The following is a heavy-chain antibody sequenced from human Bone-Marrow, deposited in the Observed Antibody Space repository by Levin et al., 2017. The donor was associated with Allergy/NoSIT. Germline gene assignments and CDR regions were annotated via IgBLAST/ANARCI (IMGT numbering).Heavy chain of an antibody. CDR2: ISGSGVTI. Sequence: HPGGSLRLSCAASGFDFSRYSMNWVRQAPGKGLEWLSFISGSGVTIFYAESVKGRFTISRDNVKESLYLQLDSLEDDDTAVYYCAREAVVENWFDPWGQGTLVTVAS. CDR3: AREAVVENWFDP. D-gene: IGHD2-21*01. CDR1: GFDFSRYS. V-gene: IGHV3-48*02. J-gene: IGHJ5*02.